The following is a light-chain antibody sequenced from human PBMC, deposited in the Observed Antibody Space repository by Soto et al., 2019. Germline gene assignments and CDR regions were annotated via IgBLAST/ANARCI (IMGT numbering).Light chain of an antibody. Sequence: QSALTQPASVSGSPGQSITISCTGTSSDVGAYNYVSWYQQHPGKAPKLMIYEVSNRPSGVSNRFSGSKFGNTASLTISGLRAEDEADYYCSSYTRSNTLVIFGGGTKLTVL. J-gene: IGLJ2*01. CDR2: EVS. CDR3: SSYTRSNTLVI. V-gene: IGLV2-14*01. CDR1: SSDVGAYNY.